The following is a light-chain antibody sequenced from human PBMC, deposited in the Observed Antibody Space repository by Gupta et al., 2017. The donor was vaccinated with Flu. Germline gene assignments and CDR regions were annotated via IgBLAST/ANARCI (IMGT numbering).Light chain of an antibody. Sequence: QSALTQPPSASGFPGQSVTICCTGTSSDVGGYNYVSWYQQHPGKALKLMIYEVSKRPSGVPDRFSGSKSGNTASLTVSGLQAEDEADYYCSSYAGSNNLLYVFGTGTKVTVL. CDR1: SSDVGGYNY. V-gene: IGLV2-8*01. CDR3: SSYAGSNNLLYV. J-gene: IGLJ1*01. CDR2: EVS.